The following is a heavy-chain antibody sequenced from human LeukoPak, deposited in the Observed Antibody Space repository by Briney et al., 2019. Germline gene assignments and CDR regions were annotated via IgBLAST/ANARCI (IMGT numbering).Heavy chain of an antibody. CDR1: GFTFSSYG. CDR2: ISYDGSNK. D-gene: IGHD2-15*01. CDR3: AKDIVVAVAAMDYYGMDV. V-gene: IGHV3-30*18. J-gene: IGHJ6*02. Sequence: GGSLRLSCAASGFTFSSYGMHWVRQAPGKGLEWVAVISYDGSNKYYADSVKGRFTISRDNSKNTLYLQMNSLRAEDTAVYYCAKDIVVAVAAMDYYGMDVWGQGTTVTVSS.